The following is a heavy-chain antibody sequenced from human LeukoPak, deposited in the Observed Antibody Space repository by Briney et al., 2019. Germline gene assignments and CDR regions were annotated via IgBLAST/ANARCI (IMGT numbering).Heavy chain of an antibody. CDR2: IYYSGST. Sequence: SETLSLTRTVSGGSISSYYWSWIRQPPGKGLEWIGYIYYSGSTNYNPSLKSRVTISVDTSKNQFSLKLSSVTAADTAVYYCARFSIFSSGYGMDVWGQGTTVTVSS. J-gene: IGHJ6*02. D-gene: IGHD6-19*01. CDR1: GGSISSYY. V-gene: IGHV4-59*01. CDR3: ARFSIFSSGYGMDV.